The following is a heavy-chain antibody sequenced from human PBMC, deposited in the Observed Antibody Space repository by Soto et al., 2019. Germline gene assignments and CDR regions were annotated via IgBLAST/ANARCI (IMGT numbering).Heavy chain of an antibody. D-gene: IGHD2-2*01. J-gene: IGHJ4*02. CDR3: ARQVPRPIARGRPYFDY. CDR1: GGSISSSSYY. V-gene: IGHV4-39*01. Sequence: SETLSLTCTVSGGSISSSSYYWGWIRQPPGKGLEWIGSIYYSGSTYYNPSLKSRVTISVDTSKNQFSLKLSSVTAADTAVYYCARQVPRPIARGRPYFDYWGQGTLVTVSS. CDR2: IYYSGST.